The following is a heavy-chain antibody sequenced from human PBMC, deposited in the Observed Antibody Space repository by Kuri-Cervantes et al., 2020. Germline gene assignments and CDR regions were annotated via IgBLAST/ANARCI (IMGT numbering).Heavy chain of an antibody. D-gene: IGHD4-17*01. J-gene: IGHJ4*02. Sequence: KVSCKGSGYSFTSYWIGWVRQMPGKGLEWMGIIYPGDSDTRYSPSFQGQVTIPADKSISTAYLQWSSLKASDTAMYYWARRSNYGDYYFDYWGQGTLVTVSS. CDR3: ARRSNYGDYYFDY. V-gene: IGHV5-51*01. CDR2: IYPGDSDT. CDR1: GYSFTSYW.